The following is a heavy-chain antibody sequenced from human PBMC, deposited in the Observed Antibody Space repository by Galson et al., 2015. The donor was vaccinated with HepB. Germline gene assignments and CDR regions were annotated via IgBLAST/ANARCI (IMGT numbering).Heavy chain of an antibody. CDR3: AKGPRYCSRTTCGPFDY. V-gene: IGHV3-43D*03. J-gene: IGHJ4*02. Sequence: SLRLSCAVSGFTFDDYAMHWVRQAPGKGLEWVSLISWDGGSTYYADSVKGRFTISRDNSKTSLYLQMNSLRAEDTAFYYCAKGPRYCSRTTCGPFDYWGQGTLVTVSS. CDR2: ISWDGGST. D-gene: IGHD2-2*01. CDR1: GFTFDDYA.